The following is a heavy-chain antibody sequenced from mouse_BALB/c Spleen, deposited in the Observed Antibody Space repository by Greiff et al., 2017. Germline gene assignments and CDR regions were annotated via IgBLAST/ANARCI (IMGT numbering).Heavy chain of an antibody. CDR1: GYSITSDYA. Sequence: EVQGVESGPGLVKPSQSLSLTCTVTGYSITSDYAWTWIRQFPGNKLEWMGYISYSGSTSYNPSLKSRISITRDTSKNQFFLQLNSVTTEDTATYYCARDDSSGYWFAYWGQGTLVTVSA. CDR3: ARDDSSGYWFAY. D-gene: IGHD3-2*01. J-gene: IGHJ3*01. CDR2: ISYSGST. V-gene: IGHV3-2*02.